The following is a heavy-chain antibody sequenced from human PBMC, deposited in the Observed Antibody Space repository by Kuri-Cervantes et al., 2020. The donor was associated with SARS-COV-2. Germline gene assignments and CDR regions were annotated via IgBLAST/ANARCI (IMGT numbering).Heavy chain of an antibody. V-gene: IGHV1-18*04. CDR1: GYTFTSYG. CDR3: AKDIVVGPRIGGGFDY. Sequence: ASVKVSCKASGYTFTSYGISWVRQAPGQGLEWMGWISAYNGNTNYAQKLQGRVTMTTDTSTSTAYMELRSLRAEDTAVYYCAKDIVVGPRIGGGFDYWGQGTLVTVSS. D-gene: IGHD2-15*01. J-gene: IGHJ4*02. CDR2: ISAYNGNT.